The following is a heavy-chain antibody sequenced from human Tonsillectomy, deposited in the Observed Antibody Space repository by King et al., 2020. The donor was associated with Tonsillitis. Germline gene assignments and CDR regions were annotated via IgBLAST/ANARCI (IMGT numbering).Heavy chain of an antibody. CDR1: GFTFSSYG. V-gene: IGHV3-30*18. CDR2: ISYDGSNK. CDR3: AKDRGGTKIVVVITYYFDY. D-gene: IGHD3-22*01. J-gene: IGHJ4*02. Sequence: VQLVESGGGVVQPGRSLRLSCAASGFTFSSYGMHWVRQAPGKGLEWVAVISYDGSNKYYADSVKGRFTISRDNSKNTLYLQMNSLRAEDTAVYYCAKDRGGTKIVVVITYYFDYWGQGTLVTVSS.